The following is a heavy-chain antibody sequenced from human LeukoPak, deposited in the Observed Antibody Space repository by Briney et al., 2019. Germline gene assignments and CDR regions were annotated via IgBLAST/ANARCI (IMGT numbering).Heavy chain of an antibody. CDR1: GFTFSSYA. V-gene: IGHV3-30*04. CDR2: ISYDGSNK. CDR3: AGGSGWYMSNFDY. Sequence: GGSLRLSCAASGFTFSSYAMHWIRQAPGKGLEWVAVISYDGSNKYYADSVKGRFTISRDNSKNTLYLQMNSLRAEDTAVYYCAGGSGWYMSNFDYWGQGTLVTVSS. J-gene: IGHJ4*02. D-gene: IGHD6-19*01.